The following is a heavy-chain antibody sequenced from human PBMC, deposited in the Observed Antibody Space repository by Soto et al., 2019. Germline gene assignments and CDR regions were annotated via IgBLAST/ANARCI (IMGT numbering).Heavy chain of an antibody. CDR3: AKAQEYCSSTSCQIVFDY. J-gene: IGHJ4*02. V-gene: IGHV3-23*01. CDR2: ISGSVGST. D-gene: IGHD2-2*01. CDR1: GFTFSSYA. Sequence: PGGSLRLSCAASGFTFSSYAMSWVRQAPGKGLEWVLAISGSVGSTYYADSVKGRFTISRDNSKNTLYLQMNSLRAEGTAVYYCAKAQEYCSSTSCQIVFDYWGQGTLVTVSS.